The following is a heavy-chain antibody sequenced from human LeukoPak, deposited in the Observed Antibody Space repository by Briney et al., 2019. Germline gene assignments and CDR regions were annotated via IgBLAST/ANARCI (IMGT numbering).Heavy chain of an antibody. CDR1: GFTVSSNY. Sequence: GGSLRLSCAASGFTVSSNYMSWVRQAPGKGLEWVSVIYSGGSTYYADSVKGRFTISRDNSKNTLYLQMNSLRAEDTAVYYCAKDYYADYLNWFDPWGQGTLVTVSS. CDR2: IYSGGST. CDR3: AKDYYADYLNWFDP. D-gene: IGHD4-17*01. J-gene: IGHJ5*02. V-gene: IGHV3-66*01.